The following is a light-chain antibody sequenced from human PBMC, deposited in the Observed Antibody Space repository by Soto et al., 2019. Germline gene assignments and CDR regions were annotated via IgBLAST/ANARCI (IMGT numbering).Light chain of an antibody. J-gene: IGKJ1*01. CDR3: QQYNDWPPTWT. Sequence: EIVMTQSPATLCMSPGERATLSCRASQDVTNNLAWYQQKPGQAPRFLIYGASTRATGIPARFSGSGSGTEFTLTISSLQSEDFAVYYCQQYNDWPPTWTFGQGTKVDIK. CDR2: GAS. CDR1: QDVTNN. V-gene: IGKV3-15*01.